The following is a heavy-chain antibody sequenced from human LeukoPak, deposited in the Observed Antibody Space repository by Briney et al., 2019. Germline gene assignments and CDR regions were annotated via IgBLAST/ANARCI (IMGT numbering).Heavy chain of an antibody. CDR2: ISGSSSSI. CDR3: ARGPGSGRNYNWFDP. J-gene: IGHJ5*02. V-gene: IGHV3-21*01. D-gene: IGHD3-10*01. CDR1: GFTFSSYS. Sequence: AGGSLRLSCAASGFTFSSYSMNWVRQAPGKGLEWVSSISGSSSSIYYADSVKGRFTISRDNAKNSLYLQMNSLRAEDTAVYYCARGPGSGRNYNWFDPWGQGTLVTVSS.